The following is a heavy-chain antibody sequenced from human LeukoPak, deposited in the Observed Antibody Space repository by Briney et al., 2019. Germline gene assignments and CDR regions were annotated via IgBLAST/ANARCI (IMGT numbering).Heavy chain of an antibody. Sequence: GASVKVSCKASGYTFTSYAMNWVRQAPGKGLEWMGWINPNTGNPTYAQGFTGRFVFSLDTSVSTAYLQISSLKAEDTAVYYCARASDYVVWGQGTLVTVSS. CDR3: ARASDYVV. D-gene: IGHD4-17*01. CDR2: INPNTGNP. CDR1: GYTFTSYA. J-gene: IGHJ4*02. V-gene: IGHV7-4-1*02.